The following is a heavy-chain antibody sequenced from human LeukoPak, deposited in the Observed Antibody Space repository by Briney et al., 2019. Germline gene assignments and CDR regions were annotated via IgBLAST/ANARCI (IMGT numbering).Heavy chain of an antibody. CDR3: ARDNGGGSMYYYYYMDV. Sequence: ASVKVSCKASGYTFTSYYMHWVRQAPGQGLEWMGIINPSGGSTSYAQKFQGRVTMTRDTSISTAYMELSRLRSDDTAVYYCARDNGGGSMYYYYYMDVWGKGTTVTVSS. CDR2: INPSGGST. CDR1: GYTFTSYY. J-gene: IGHJ6*03. V-gene: IGHV1-46*01. D-gene: IGHD2-8*01.